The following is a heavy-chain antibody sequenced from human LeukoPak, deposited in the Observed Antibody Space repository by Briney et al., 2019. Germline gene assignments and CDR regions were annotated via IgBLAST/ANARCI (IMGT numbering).Heavy chain of an antibody. CDR2: ISSSSSYI. CDR3: ARVLGDYVGAFDI. Sequence: GGSLRLSCAASGFTFNNYAMSWVRQAPGKGLEWVSSISSSSSYIYYADSVKGRFTISRDNAKNSLYLQMNSLRAEDTAVYYCARVLGDYVGAFDIWGQGTMVTVSS. D-gene: IGHD4-17*01. CDR1: GFTFNNYA. J-gene: IGHJ3*02. V-gene: IGHV3-21*04.